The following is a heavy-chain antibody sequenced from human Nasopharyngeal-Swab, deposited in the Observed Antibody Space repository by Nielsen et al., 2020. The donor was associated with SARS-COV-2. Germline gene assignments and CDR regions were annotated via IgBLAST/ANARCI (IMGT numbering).Heavy chain of an antibody. CDR2: IDPSDSYT. V-gene: IGHV5-10-1*01. CDR1: GYTFTIYW. Sequence: GSLRLSCQGSGYTFTIYWISWVRQMPGKGLEWMGRIDPSDSYTNYNPSFQGHVTISVDKSISTAYLQWSSLKASDTAMYYCARGRPSSGSSAYYYYGMDVWGQGTTVTVSS. CDR3: ARGRPSSGSSAYYYYGMDV. D-gene: IGHD1-26*01. J-gene: IGHJ6*02.